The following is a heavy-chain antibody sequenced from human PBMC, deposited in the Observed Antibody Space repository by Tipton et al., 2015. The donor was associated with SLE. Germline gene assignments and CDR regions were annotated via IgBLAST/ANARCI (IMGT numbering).Heavy chain of an antibody. CDR1: GASVSSSVYS. Sequence: LRLSCTVSGASVSSSVYSWGWIRQPPGKGLQWIGAMFYTGSAHYNPSLKGRVAISVDTSKNVFSLNISSVTAADTAIYYCVRLRREHQIVRLGWFWGLGTLVTVSS. D-gene: IGHD2/OR15-2a*01. CDR3: VRLRREHQIVRLGWF. V-gene: IGHV4-39*07. CDR2: MFYTGSA. J-gene: IGHJ1*01.